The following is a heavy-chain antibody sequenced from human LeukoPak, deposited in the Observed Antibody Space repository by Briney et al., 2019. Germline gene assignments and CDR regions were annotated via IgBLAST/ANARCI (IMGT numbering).Heavy chain of an antibody. D-gene: IGHD5-12*01. Sequence: GRSLRLSCTPSGLTLSSYYMQWFRQAPNKGLEWVAAIPNDGSNKYYADSVKGRFTISRDNSKNTLYLQMNSLRAEDTAVYYCAKVDIVATIDAGRLVDYWGQGTLVTVSS. J-gene: IGHJ4*02. CDR1: GLTLSSYY. CDR3: AKVDIVATIDAGRLVDY. CDR2: IPNDGSNK. V-gene: IGHV3-30*18.